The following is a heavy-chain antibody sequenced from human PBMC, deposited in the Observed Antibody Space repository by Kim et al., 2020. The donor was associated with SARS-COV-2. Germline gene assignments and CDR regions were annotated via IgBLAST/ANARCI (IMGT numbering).Heavy chain of an antibody. Sequence: SETLSLTCTVSGGSISSYYWSWIRQPPGKGLEWIGYIYYSGGTNYNPSLKSRVTISVDTSKNQFSLKLSSVTAADTAVYYCARLIPHYYYGMDVWGQGTTVTVSS. V-gene: IGHV4-59*08. CDR1: GGSISSYY. CDR2: IYYSGGT. CDR3: ARLIPHYYYGMDV. J-gene: IGHJ6*02.